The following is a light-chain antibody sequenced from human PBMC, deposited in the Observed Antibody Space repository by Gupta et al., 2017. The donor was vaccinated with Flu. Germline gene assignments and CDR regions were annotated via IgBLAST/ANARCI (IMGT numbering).Light chain of an antibody. CDR3: KQSNPVFPT. Sequence: PSPRHASVRARVTIHCLPNNSINPWLAWYLQKPGKGPKLLVYKVSTLVTGVPSTFSGSGSGTEFTLNISRLQPDDFATYYCKQSNPVFPTFGQGTKLEIK. CDR1: NSINPW. CDR2: KVS. V-gene: IGKV1-5*03. J-gene: IGKJ2*01.